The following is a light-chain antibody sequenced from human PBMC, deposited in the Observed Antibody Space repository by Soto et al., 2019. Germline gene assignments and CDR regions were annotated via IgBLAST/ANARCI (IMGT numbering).Light chain of an antibody. J-gene: IGLJ2*01. CDR3: ASWDDSLNGFVV. Sequence: QSVLTQPPSASGTPGQRVTISCSGSTSNIGRNTVTWYQRLPGTAPKLLIYSNKQRPSGVPDRFSGSKSGTSASLAISGLQSEDEADYFCASWDDSLNGFVVFGGGTKLTVL. V-gene: IGLV1-44*01. CDR2: SNK. CDR1: TSNIGRNT.